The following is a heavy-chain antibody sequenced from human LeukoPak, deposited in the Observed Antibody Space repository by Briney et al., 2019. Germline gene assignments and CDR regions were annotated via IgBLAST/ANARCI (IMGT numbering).Heavy chain of an antibody. Sequence: PGGSLRLSCAASGFTCSSYWMSWVRQAPGKGLEWVTIIWYDGSNKYYADSVKGRFIISRDNSKNTLYLQMHRLRAEDTAVYYCATVRGCGGDCYYLDYWGQGTLVTVSS. V-gene: IGHV3-33*08. CDR1: GFTCSSYW. D-gene: IGHD2-21*02. CDR3: ATVRGCGGDCYYLDY. CDR2: IWYDGSNK. J-gene: IGHJ4*02.